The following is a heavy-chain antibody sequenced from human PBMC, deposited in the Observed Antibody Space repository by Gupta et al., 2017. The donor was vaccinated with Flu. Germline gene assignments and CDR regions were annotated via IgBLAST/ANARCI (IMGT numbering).Heavy chain of an antibody. CDR1: EFTFSTYG. D-gene: IGHD3-10*01. CDR3: ARRGGGSDFGELDG. CDR2: FWYNSSNK. J-gene: IGHJ4*02. Sequence: QAHLVESGGGVVQPGRSLRLSCAASEFTFSTYGMHWVRQAAGRGLELVALFWYNSSNKYYAGSGKGRVTISRANSKNTLFMQMNSLTADDTAVYYFARRGGGSDFGELDGGGQGTLVTVSS. V-gene: IGHV3-33*01.